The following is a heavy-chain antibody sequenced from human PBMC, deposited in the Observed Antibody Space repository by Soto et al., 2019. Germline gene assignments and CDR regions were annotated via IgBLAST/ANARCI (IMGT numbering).Heavy chain of an antibody. V-gene: IGHV4-39*01. D-gene: IGHD3-3*01. CDR2: IYYSGST. CDR3: ARRGLDDDFWSGYSSGVCIRTNAHYYMYG. CDR1: GGSISSSSYY. J-gene: IGHJ6*03. Sequence: PSETLSLTCTVSGGSISSSSYYWGWIRQPPGKGLEWIGSIYYSGSTYYNPSLKSRVTISVDTSKNQFSLKLSSVTAADTAVYYCARRGLDDDFWSGYSSGVCIRTNAHYYMYGWGKGTTVPVSS.